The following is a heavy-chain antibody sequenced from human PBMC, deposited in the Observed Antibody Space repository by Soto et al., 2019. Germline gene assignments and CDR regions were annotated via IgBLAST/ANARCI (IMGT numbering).Heavy chain of an antibody. D-gene: IGHD6-13*01. CDR2: INPASGST. CDR1: GYTFTHYY. CDR3: ARDLAAGEH. V-gene: IGHV1-46*01. J-gene: IGHJ4*02. Sequence: QVQLVQSGAEVKKPGASVKVSCRTSGYTFTHYYIHWVRQAPGQGLEWLGIINPASGSTNYAQDFQGRVALTMDTSTTTVYMELSGRRAEDTAIFYCARDLAAGEHWGQGTLVSVSS.